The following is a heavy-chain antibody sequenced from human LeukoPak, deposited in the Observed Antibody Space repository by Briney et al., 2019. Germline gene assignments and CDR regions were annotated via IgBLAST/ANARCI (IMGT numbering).Heavy chain of an antibody. Sequence: ASVKVSCKASGYTFTSYGISWVRQAPGQGLEWMGWISAYNGNTNYAQKLQGRVTMTTDTSTSTAYMEPRSLRSDDTAVYYGARDLHYYDSSGYLGYWGQGTLVTVSS. CDR3: ARDLHYYDSSGYLGY. CDR2: ISAYNGNT. CDR1: GYTFTSYG. V-gene: IGHV1-18*01. J-gene: IGHJ4*02. D-gene: IGHD3-22*01.